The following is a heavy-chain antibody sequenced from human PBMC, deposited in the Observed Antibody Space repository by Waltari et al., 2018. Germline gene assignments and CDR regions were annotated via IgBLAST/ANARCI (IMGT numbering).Heavy chain of an antibody. J-gene: IGHJ4*02. CDR2: IYTSGST. CDR1: GGSISSYY. Sequence: QVQLQESGPGLVKPSETLSLTCTVSGGSISSYYWRWIRQPAGKGLEWIGRIYTSGSTNYNPSLKSRVTISVDKSKNQFSLKLSSVTAADTAVYYCARDDHYYGSGSYSMFDYWGQGTLVTVSS. V-gene: IGHV4-4*07. D-gene: IGHD3-10*01. CDR3: ARDDHYYGSGSYSMFDY.